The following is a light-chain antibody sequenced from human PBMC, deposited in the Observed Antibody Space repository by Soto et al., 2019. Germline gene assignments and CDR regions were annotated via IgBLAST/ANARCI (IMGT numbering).Light chain of an antibody. CDR1: NRDVETYNL. V-gene: IGLV2-23*02. CDR3: CSYAGGNNFPYV. Sequence: QSALTQPASVSGSPGQSITISCTATNRDVETYNLVSWYQQHPGKAPKLLIYEVTKRPSGLSDRFSGSKSGNTASLTISGLQAEDEADYYCCSYAGGNNFPYVFGTGTKVTVL. CDR2: EVT. J-gene: IGLJ1*01.